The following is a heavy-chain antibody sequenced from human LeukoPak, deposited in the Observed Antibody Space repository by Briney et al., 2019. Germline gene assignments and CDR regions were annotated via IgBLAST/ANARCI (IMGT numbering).Heavy chain of an antibody. V-gene: IGHV3-7*01. Sequence: PGGSQRLSCAASGFTFSDFWMSWVRQAPGKGLECVASTNEAGGDKLYVDSVKGRFTISRDNSKNSLSLQMNSLTAEDTAIYYCAIATTGRGAFGSWGQGTLVSVSS. CDR3: AIATTGRGAFGS. CDR2: TNEAGGDK. J-gene: IGHJ4*02. D-gene: IGHD1-1*01. CDR1: GFTFSDFW.